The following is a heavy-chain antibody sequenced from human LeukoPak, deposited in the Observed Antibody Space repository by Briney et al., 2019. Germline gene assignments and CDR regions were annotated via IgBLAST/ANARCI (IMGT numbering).Heavy chain of an antibody. Sequence: GGSLRLSCAASGFTFSSYAMSWVRQAPGKGLEWVSAISGSGGSTYYADSVKGRFTISRDNSKNTLYLQMNSLRAEDTAVYYCARGSLCGGSYCYAFDIWGQGTMVTVSS. J-gene: IGHJ3*02. CDR3: ARGSLCGGSYCYAFDI. CDR1: GFTFSSYA. V-gene: IGHV3-23*01. CDR2: ISGSGGST. D-gene: IGHD1-26*01.